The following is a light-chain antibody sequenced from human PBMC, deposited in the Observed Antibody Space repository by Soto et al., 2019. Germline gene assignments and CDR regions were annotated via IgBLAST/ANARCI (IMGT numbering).Light chain of an antibody. CDR3: AAWDYSLSGWV. CDR2: RNN. Sequence: QSVLTQPPSASGTPGQRVTISCSGSSSNIGSNYVYWYQQLPGTAPKLLIYRNNQRPSGVPDRFSGSQSGTSASLAISGLRSEDEADYYCAAWDYSLSGWVFGGGTKRTVL. CDR1: SSNIGSNY. V-gene: IGLV1-47*01. J-gene: IGLJ3*02.